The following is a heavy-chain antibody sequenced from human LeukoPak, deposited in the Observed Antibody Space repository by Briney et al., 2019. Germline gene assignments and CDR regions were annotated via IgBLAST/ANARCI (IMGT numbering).Heavy chain of an antibody. V-gene: IGHV4-30-2*01. J-gene: IGHJ1*01. Sequence: SQTLSLTCAVSGGSISSGGYSWSWIRQPPGKGLEWIGYIYHSGSTYYNPSLKSRVTISVDRSKNQFSLKLSSVTAADTAVYYCARDGRYCSGGSCYSYFQHWGQGTLVTVSS. CDR1: GGSISSGGYS. D-gene: IGHD2-15*01. CDR3: ARDGRYCSGGSCYSYFQH. CDR2: IYHSGST.